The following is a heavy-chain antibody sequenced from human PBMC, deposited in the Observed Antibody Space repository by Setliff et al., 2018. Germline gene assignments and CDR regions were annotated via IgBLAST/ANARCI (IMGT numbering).Heavy chain of an antibody. Sequence: SVKVSCKSSGGTFSSYAITWVRQAPGQGLEWMGGIIPIFGTAKYAQKFQGRVTITADQSTRTAYMELSSLRSEDTAVYYCAIPSSGNFYFDYWGQGTLVTVSS. D-gene: IGHD1-26*01. CDR1: GGTFSSYA. CDR3: AIPSSGNFYFDY. V-gene: IGHV1-69*13. CDR2: IIPIFGTA. J-gene: IGHJ4*02.